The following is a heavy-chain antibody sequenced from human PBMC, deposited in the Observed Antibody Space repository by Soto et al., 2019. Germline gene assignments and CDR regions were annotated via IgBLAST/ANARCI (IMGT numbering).Heavy chain of an antibody. CDR2: ISGTSVYI. CDR1: GFTFSNYN. J-gene: IGHJ5*02. CDR3: AREGALKPFSS. Sequence: GGSRRRSWVASGFTFSNYNMNWGRQAPGKGLEWVSHISGTSVYIHYADSVKGRFTISRDNAKNSVYLQMDSLRVEDTAVYYCAREGALKPFSSWGQGALVTVSS. V-gene: IGHV3-21*01.